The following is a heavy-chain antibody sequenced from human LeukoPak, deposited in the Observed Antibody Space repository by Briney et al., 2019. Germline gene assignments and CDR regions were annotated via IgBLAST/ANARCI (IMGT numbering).Heavy chain of an antibody. D-gene: IGHD3-22*01. V-gene: IGHV4-59*11. Sequence: SESLSLTCVVSGGSLSTHHWSWIRQSPGRGLEWLGYISDSGSTNYNPSLKSRVTISVDTSKNQFSLILSSVTAADTAVYCCARGYDSSAYYPFNYWGQGTLVTVSS. J-gene: IGHJ4*02. CDR2: ISDSGST. CDR3: ARGYDSSAYYPFNY. CDR1: GGSLSTHH.